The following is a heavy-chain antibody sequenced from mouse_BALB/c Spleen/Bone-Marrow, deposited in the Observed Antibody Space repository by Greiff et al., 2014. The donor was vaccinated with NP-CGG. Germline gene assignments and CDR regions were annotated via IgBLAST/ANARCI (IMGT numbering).Heavy chain of an antibody. J-gene: IGHJ2*01. D-gene: IGHD1-1*01. CDR2: IDPANGNS. Sequence: EVQLVESGAELVKPGASVKLSCTASGFNIKDTYMHWVKQRPEQGLEWIGRIDPANGNSKYDPKFQGKATITADTSSNTAYLQLSSLTSEDTAVYYCAFITTVVECYFDYWGQGTTLTVSS. CDR1: GFNIKDTY. V-gene: IGHV14-3*02. CDR3: AFITTVVECYFDY.